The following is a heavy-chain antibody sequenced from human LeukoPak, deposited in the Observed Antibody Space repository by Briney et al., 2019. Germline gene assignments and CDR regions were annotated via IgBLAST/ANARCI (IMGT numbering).Heavy chain of an antibody. J-gene: IGHJ4*02. CDR2: INPNSGGT. Sequence: ASVKVSCKASGYTFTGYYIHWVRQAPGQGLEWMGWINPNSGGTNYAQKFQGRVTMTRNTSISTAYMELSSLRSEDTAVYYCARRSARDIAARLLGYWGQGTLVTVSS. CDR1: GYTFTGYY. V-gene: IGHV1-2*02. CDR3: ARRSARDIAARLLGY. D-gene: IGHD6-6*01.